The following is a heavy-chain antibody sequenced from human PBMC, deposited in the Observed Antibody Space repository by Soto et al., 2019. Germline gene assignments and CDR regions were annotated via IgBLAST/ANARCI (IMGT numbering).Heavy chain of an antibody. Sequence: PGGSLRLSCAVSGFTLSNYWVHWVRQAPGKGLVWVSHINTDGSSINYADSVKGRFTIPRDNAKNSLYLQMNSLRAEDTAVYYCAKVDAFDIWGQGTMVTV. J-gene: IGHJ3*02. CDR1: GFTLSNYW. CDR2: INTDGSSI. CDR3: AKVDAFDI. V-gene: IGHV3-74*01.